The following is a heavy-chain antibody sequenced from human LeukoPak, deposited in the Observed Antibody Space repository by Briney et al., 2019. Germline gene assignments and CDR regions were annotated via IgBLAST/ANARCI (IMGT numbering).Heavy chain of an antibody. V-gene: IGHV3-7*01. CDR1: GFTFSSYW. D-gene: IGHD3-10*01. J-gene: IGHJ4*02. CDR2: IKEDGSVK. CDR3: ARDHVDGFFDN. Sequence: GGSLRLSCVDSGFTFSSYWMSWVRQAPGKGLEWVANIKEDGSVKYYVDSVKGRFTTSRDNAKNSLYLQVNSPRAEDTAVYYCARDHVDGFFDNWGQGTLVTVSS.